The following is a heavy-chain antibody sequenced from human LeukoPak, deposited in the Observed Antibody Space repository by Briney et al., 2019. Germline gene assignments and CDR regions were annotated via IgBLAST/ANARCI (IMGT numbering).Heavy chain of an antibody. D-gene: IGHD6-13*01. CDR2: INGDGGSR. V-gene: IGHV3-74*01. J-gene: IGHJ4*02. CDR3: ASASSHRTAAGGDY. Sequence: GGSLRLSCAASGFTFSTYWMHWVRQAPGKGLVWVSRINGDGGSRNYADSVKGRFTISRDNAKNTLYLQMSSLRVEDTAVYYCASASSHRTAAGGDYWGQGTLVTVSA. CDR1: GFTFSTYW.